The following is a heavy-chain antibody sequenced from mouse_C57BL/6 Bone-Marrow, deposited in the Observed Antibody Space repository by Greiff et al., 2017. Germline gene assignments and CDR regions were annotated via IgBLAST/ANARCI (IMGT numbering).Heavy chain of an antibody. CDR1: GYSITSGYD. CDR2: ISYSGST. D-gene: IGHD1-1*01. Sequence: EVQRVESGPGMVKPSQSLSLTCTVTGYSITSGYDWHWIRHFPGNKLEWMGYISYSGSTNYNPSLKSRISITHDTSKNHFFLKLNSVTTEDTATYYCARGGYGSSYWFAYWGQGTLVTVSA. V-gene: IGHV3-1*01. CDR3: ARGGYGSSYWFAY. J-gene: IGHJ3*01.